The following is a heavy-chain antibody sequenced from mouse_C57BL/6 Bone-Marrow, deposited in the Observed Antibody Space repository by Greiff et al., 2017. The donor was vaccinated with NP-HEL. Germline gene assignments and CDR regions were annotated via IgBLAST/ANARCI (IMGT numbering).Heavy chain of an antibody. J-gene: IGHJ1*03. D-gene: IGHD2-3*01. CDR2: ISSGGDYI. Sequence: EVMLVESGEGLVKPGGSLKLSCAASGFTFSSYAMSWVRQTPEKRLEWVAYISSGGDYIYYADTVKGRFTISRDNARNTLYLQMSSLKSEDTAMYYCTRGLYDGYYYWYFDVWGTGTTVTVSS. CDR3: TRGLYDGYYYWYFDV. CDR1: GFTFSSYA. V-gene: IGHV5-9-1*02.